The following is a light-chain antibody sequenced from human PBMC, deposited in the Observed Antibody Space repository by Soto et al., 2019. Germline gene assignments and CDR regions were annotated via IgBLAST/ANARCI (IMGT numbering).Light chain of an antibody. CDR1: RNVCIY. CDR2: ATS. J-gene: IGKJ2*01. CDR3: QQSDSTPYT. V-gene: IGKV1-39*01. Sequence: IPRTQSPSSLASSLGDRLTMTCQASRNVCIYLNWYQHKPGKGPTLLIHATSNLQIGVPSRFSGSGSGTDFTLTIASLKPEDFSTYYCQQSDSTPYTFGQGTKVDIK.